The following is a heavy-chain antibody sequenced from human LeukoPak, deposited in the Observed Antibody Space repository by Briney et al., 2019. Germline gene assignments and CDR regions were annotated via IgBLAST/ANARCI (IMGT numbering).Heavy chain of an antibody. D-gene: IGHD3-9*01. Sequence: PRGSLRLSCATSGFTLNSYAMSWVRQAPGKGLEWVSAISGSGDSTYYADSVKGRFTISRDDSKNTLYLQMNSLRAEDTAIYFCAKDLRYFDWLLPIWGQGTLVTVSS. V-gene: IGHV3-23*01. CDR2: ISGSGDST. CDR1: GFTLNSYA. J-gene: IGHJ4*02. CDR3: AKDLRYFDWLLPI.